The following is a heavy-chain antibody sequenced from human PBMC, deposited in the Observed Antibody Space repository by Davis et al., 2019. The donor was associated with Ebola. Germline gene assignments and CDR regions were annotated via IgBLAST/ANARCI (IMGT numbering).Heavy chain of an antibody. V-gene: IGHV3-48*01. CDR1: GFTFSSYR. J-gene: IGHJ6*02. CDR2: ISSSSSTI. Sequence: GESLKISCAASGFTFSSYRMNWVRQAPGKGLEWVSYISSSSSTIYYADSVKGRFTISRDNSKNTLYLQMNSLRAEDTAVYYCARVNTDIVVVVAAMDVWGQGTTVTVSS. CDR3: ARVNTDIVVVVAAMDV. D-gene: IGHD2-15*01.